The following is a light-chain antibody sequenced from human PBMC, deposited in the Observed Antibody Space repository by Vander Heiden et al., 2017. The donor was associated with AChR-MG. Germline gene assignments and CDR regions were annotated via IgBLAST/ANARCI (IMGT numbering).Light chain of an antibody. CDR1: SSNIGSNT. CDR2: SNN. V-gene: IGLV1-44*01. J-gene: IGLJ2*01. Sequence: QSVLTQPPSASGTPGQRVTISCSGSSSNIGSNTVNWYQQLPGTAPKLRIYSNNQRPSGVPDRFSGSKSGTSASLAISGLQSEDEADYYCAAWDDSLNGPHVVFGGGTKLTVL. CDR3: AAWDDSLNGPHVV.